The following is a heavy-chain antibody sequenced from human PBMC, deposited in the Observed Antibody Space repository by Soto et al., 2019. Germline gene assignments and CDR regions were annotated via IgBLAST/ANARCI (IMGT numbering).Heavy chain of an antibody. Sequence: QVQLQESGPGQVKPSQTLTLTCTFSGGSISSGGYYWNWIRQQPGKGLEWIGDIYYTGSTHYNPSLKSRVTITVDTSKNQFSLKLSSVTAADTAVYYCARDQLSVTTGSLDYYYMDVWGKGTTVTVSS. J-gene: IGHJ6*03. D-gene: IGHD4-17*01. CDR1: GGSISSGGYY. V-gene: IGHV4-31*03. CDR2: IYYTGST. CDR3: ARDQLSVTTGSLDYYYMDV.